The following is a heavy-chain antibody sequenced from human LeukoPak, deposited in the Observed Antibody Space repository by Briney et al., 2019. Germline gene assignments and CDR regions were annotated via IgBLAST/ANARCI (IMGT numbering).Heavy chain of an antibody. J-gene: IGHJ6*02. CDR3: ARYYDFWSGYAAGYYYYYGMDV. Sequence: ASVKVSCKASGYTFTSYGISWVRQAPGQGLEWMGWISAYNGNTNYAQKLQGRVTMTTDTSTSTAYMELRSLRSDDTAVYYCARYYDFWSGYAAGYYYYYGMDVWGQGTTVTVSS. D-gene: IGHD3-3*01. CDR2: ISAYNGNT. V-gene: IGHV1-18*01. CDR1: GYTFTSYG.